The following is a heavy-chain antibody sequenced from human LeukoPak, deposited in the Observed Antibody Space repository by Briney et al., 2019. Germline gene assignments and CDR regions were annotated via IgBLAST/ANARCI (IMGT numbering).Heavy chain of an antibody. J-gene: IGHJ4*02. CDR3: ASGYSGFDFSLTN. V-gene: IGHV4-61*01. D-gene: IGHD5-12*01. Sequence: PETLSLTCTVSGGSVSSGSYYWNWIRQPPGKGLEWIGFVYYSGTTHYNPSLKSRLTISVDTSKDQFSLKLSSVTAADTAVYYCASGYSGFDFSLTNWGQGTLVTVSS. CDR2: VYYSGTT. CDR1: GGSVSSGSYY.